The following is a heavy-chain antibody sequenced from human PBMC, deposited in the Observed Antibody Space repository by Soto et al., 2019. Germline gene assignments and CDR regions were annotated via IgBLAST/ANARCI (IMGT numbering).Heavy chain of an antibody. Sequence: SQTRSLTCAISGDSVSSKIAGWNWIRQSPSRGLEWLGRTYYRSKGYNEYAISVKGRITINPDTSKKQFSLQLNSVTPEDTALYYCAREGQWLFDYWGQGTMFTVSS. CDR2: TYYRSKGYN. CDR1: GDSVSSKIAG. V-gene: IGHV6-1*01. CDR3: AREGQWLFDY. J-gene: IGHJ4*02. D-gene: IGHD6-19*01.